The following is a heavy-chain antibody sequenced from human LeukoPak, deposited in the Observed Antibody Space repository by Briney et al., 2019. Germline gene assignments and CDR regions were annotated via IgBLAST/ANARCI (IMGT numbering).Heavy chain of an antibody. J-gene: IGHJ5*02. CDR2: IIPIFGTA. CDR1: GGTFSSYA. V-gene: IGHV1-69*01. Sequence: SSVKVSYKASGGTFSSYAISWVRQAPGQGLEWMGGIIPIFGTANYAQKFQGRVTITADESTSTAYMELSSLRSEDTAVYYCARATMRGFLDRFDPWGQGTLVTVSS. CDR3: ARATMRGFLDRFDP. D-gene: IGHD3-3*01.